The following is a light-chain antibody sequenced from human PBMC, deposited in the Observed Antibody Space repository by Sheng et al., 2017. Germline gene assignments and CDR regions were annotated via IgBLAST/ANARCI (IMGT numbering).Light chain of an antibody. Sequence: SYELTQPPSVSVSPGQTASITCSGDKLGDKYACWYQQKPGQSPVLVIYQDSKRPSGIPERFFGSNSGNTATLTISGTQAMDEADYYCQAWDSSIPYVFGTGTKVTVL. CDR3: QAWDSSIPYV. CDR1: KLGDKY. CDR2: QDS. J-gene: IGLJ1*01. V-gene: IGLV3-1*01.